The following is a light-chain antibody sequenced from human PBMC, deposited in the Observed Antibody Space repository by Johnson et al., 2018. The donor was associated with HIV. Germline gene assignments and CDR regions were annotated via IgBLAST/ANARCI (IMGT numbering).Light chain of an antibody. CDR1: SSNIGKNH. V-gene: IGLV1-51*02. CDR2: EDD. CDR3: GTWDSSLTSYV. Sequence: QAVLTQPPSVSAAPGQKVTISCSGSSSNIGKNHVSWYQQFPGTAPKLLVYEDDKRPSDIPERFSGSKSGTSATLGITGLQPGDEADYYCGTWDSSLTSYVFGAGTKVTVL. J-gene: IGLJ1*01.